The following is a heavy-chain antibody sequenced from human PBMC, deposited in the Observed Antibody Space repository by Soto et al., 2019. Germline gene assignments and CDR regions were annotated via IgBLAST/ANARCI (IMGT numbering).Heavy chain of an antibody. V-gene: IGHV4-59*01. CDR1: GGSISRYY. D-gene: IGHD3-10*01. CDR2: IYYSGST. CDR3: ARDPGSGSYYGWFDP. J-gene: IGHJ5*02. Sequence: QVQLQESGPGLVKPSKTLSLTCTVSGGSISRYYWNWIRQPPGKGLEWIGYIYYSGSTNYNPSLTSRVTITVGKSNTQFSVKLSSVPAADTAVYYCARDPGSGSYYGWFDPWGQGTLVTVSS.